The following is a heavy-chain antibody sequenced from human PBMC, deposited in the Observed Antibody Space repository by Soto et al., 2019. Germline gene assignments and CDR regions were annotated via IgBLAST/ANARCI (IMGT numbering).Heavy chain of an antibody. J-gene: IGHJ4*02. CDR1: GYSFTSTC. V-gene: IGHV1-18*01. CDR2: TSTFNGEA. D-gene: IGHD3-10*01. CDR3: ARDLDGSGSYFTDY. Sequence: QVQLVQSGAEVKKPGASVKVSCKASGYSFTSTCTCWVRQAPGQGPEWMGWTSTFNGEAKYAQKLQGRVTMTTDTSTTTAYMELRSLTSDDTAVYYCARDLDGSGSYFTDYWGQGTLVTVAS.